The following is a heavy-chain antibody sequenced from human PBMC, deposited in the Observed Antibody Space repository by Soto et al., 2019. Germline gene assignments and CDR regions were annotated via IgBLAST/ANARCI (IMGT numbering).Heavy chain of an antibody. J-gene: IGHJ3*02. CDR1: GGTFSSYA. CDR2: IIPIFGTA. Sequence: QVQLVQSGAEVKKPGSSVKVSCKAFGGTFSSYAISWVRQAPGQGLEWMGGIIPIFGTANYAQKFQGRVTITADESTSTAYMELSSLRSEDTAVYYCARTLRYSYGYGGFSSAFDIWGQGTMVTVSS. V-gene: IGHV1-69*01. CDR3: ARTLRYSYGYGGFSSAFDI. D-gene: IGHD5-18*01.